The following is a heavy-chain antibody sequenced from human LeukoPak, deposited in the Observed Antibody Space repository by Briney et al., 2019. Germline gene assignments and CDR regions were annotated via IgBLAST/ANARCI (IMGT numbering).Heavy chain of an antibody. Sequence: SETLSLTCAVYGGSFSGYYWSWIRQPPGKGLEWIGEINHSGSTNYNPSLKSRVTISVDTSKNQFSLKLSSVTAADTAVYFCASYYYDSSGYLYSSFDYWGQGNLVTVSS. CDR3: ASYYYDSSGYLYSSFDY. CDR2: INHSGST. CDR1: GGSFSGYY. V-gene: IGHV4-34*01. J-gene: IGHJ4*02. D-gene: IGHD3-22*01.